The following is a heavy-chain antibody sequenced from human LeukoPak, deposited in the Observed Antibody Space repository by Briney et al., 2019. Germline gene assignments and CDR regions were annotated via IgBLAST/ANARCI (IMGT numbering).Heavy chain of an antibody. J-gene: IGHJ6*02. Sequence: GISLRLSCAASGFTFSSYCMHWVRQAPGKGLEWVAVISYDGSNKYYADSVKGRFTISRDNSKNTLYLQMNSLRAEDTAVYYCAKDKGGSYYYYGMDVWGQGTTVTVSS. CDR1: GFTFSSYC. V-gene: IGHV3-30*18. CDR3: AKDKGGSYYYYGMDV. D-gene: IGHD1-26*01. CDR2: ISYDGSNK.